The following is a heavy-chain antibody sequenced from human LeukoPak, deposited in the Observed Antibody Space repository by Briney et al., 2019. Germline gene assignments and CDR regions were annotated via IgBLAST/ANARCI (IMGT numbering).Heavy chain of an antibody. CDR3: AKEPPGGWSIDL. Sequence: GGSLRLSCAVSGFTIRSFAMHWVRQAPGRGLEWVAFVGLDENDRQYADSVKGRFTISRDNSRNTLSLYMNSLRADDTAVYFCAKEPPGGWSIDLCGRGTLDIVSS. J-gene: IGHJ2*01. V-gene: IGHV3-30*02. D-gene: IGHD3-16*01. CDR1: GFTIRSFA. CDR2: VGLDENDR.